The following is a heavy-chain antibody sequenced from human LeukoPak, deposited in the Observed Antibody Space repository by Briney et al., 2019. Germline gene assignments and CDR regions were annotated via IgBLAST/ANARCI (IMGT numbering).Heavy chain of an antibody. CDR2: INNDWTST. CDR1: GFIFRNNW. D-gene: IGHD1-1*01. J-gene: IGHJ4*02. V-gene: IGHV3-74*01. Sequence: GGSLRLSCAASGFIFRNNWMHWVRQAPGKGLVWVSWINNDWTSTSYADSVKGRFTISRDNAKNTLYPQMNTLRAEDTAVYYCARDSPLAFDYWGQGRLAPVSS. CDR3: ARDSPLAFDY.